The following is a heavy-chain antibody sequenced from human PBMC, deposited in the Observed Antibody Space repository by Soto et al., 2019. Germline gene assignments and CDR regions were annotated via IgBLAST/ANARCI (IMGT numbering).Heavy chain of an antibody. V-gene: IGHV3-23*01. CDR1: GFTFSKYA. CDR3: AKDKYTDSVRKAWFFDY. CDR2: ISANGGIT. J-gene: IGHJ2*01. D-gene: IGHD2-15*01. Sequence: EVQLLESGGGLVKPGGSLRLSCAASGFTFSKYAMSWVRLAPGKGLEWVSSISANGGITDYADSVKGRFTISRDNFQNLVSLQMNSLRGDDTALYFCAKDKYTDSVRKAWFFDYWCCGTLVTVPS.